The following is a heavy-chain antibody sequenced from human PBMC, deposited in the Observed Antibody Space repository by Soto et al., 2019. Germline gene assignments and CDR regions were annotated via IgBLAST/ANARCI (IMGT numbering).Heavy chain of an antibody. D-gene: IGHD3-3*01. CDR3: AGRGTRGPLNYDFWSGYNYYYYYMDV. J-gene: IGHJ6*03. V-gene: IGHV4-59*01. Sequence: PSETLSLTCTVSGGSISSYYWSWIRQPPGKGLEWIGYIYYSGSTNYNPSLKSRVTISVDTSKNQFSLKLSSVTAADTAVYYCAGRGTRGPLNYDFWSGYNYYYYYMDVWGKGTTVTVSS. CDR2: IYYSGST. CDR1: GGSISSYY.